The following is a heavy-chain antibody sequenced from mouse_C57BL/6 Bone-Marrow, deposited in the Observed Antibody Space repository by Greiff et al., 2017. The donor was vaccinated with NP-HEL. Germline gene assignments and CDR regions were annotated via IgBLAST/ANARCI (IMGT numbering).Heavy chain of an antibody. CDR2: INPSSGYT. Sequence: VQLQQSGAELVRPGASVKMSCKASGYTFTSYTMHWVKQRPGQGLEWIGYINPSSGYTKYNQKFKDKATLTADKSSSTAYMQLSSLTSEDSAVYYCARRGRSVCAMDYGGQGTSVTVSA. V-gene: IGHV1-4*01. CDR1: GYTFTSYT. CDR3: ARRGRSVCAMDY. J-gene: IGHJ4*01. D-gene: IGHD3-3*01.